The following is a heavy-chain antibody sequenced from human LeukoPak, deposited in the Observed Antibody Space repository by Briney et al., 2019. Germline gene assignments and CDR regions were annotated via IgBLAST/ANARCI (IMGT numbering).Heavy chain of an antibody. CDR3: ARVWERITMVRGPAGGFTEEYNWFDR. V-gene: IGHV1-2*02. CDR1: RYTLTGYY. J-gene: IGHJ5*02. CDR2: INPNSCDT. Sequence: SDNVSCKPSRYTLTGYYMHWVRQAPRQALEWMGWINPNSCDTNYPQRVQGRVTLTRDTSISTAYMELSRLRSDDTAVYYCARVWERITMVRGPAGGFTEEYNWFDRWGQGTLVTVS. D-gene: IGHD3-10*01.